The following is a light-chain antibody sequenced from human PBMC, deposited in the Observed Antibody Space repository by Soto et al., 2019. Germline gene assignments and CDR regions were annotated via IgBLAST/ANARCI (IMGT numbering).Light chain of an antibody. J-gene: IGKJ5*01. CDR1: QSVSSH. CDR3: QQRSNWLT. CDR2: DAS. Sequence: EIVLTQSPATLSLSPGERATLSCRASQSVSSHLAWYQQKPGQAPRLLIYDASNRATGIPARFSGSGSGTDFTLTISSLEPEDFAVYYCQQRSNWLTFGQGTHWRL. V-gene: IGKV3-11*01.